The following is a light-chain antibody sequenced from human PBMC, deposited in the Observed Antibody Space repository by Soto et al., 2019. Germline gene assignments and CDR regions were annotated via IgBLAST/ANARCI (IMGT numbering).Light chain of an antibody. J-gene: IGKJ4*01. CDR3: LQDYSYPLT. CDR2: AAS. V-gene: IGKV1-6*01. Sequence: AIQMTQSPSSLSASVGGRVTLTCRASQGIRNDLGWYQQKPGKAPKVLIYAASTLQSGVPSRFSGSGFGTDFTLTISSLQPDDFATYYCLQDYSYPLTFGGGTKVEI. CDR1: QGIRND.